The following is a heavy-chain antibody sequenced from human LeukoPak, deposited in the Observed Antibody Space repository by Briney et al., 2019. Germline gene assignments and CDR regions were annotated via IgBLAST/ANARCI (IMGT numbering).Heavy chain of an antibody. Sequence: GGSLRLSCAASGFAFSSYDMHWVRQVSGKGLEWVSAIGHAGDTYYADSVKGRFTISRDNSKNTLYLQMNSLRAEDTAVYYCAKEYCSSTSCYWNYYYYGMDVWGQGTTVTVSS. CDR2: IGHAGDT. CDR3: AKEYCSSTSCYWNYYYYGMDV. CDR1: GFAFSSYD. J-gene: IGHJ6*02. D-gene: IGHD2-2*01. V-gene: IGHV3-13*01.